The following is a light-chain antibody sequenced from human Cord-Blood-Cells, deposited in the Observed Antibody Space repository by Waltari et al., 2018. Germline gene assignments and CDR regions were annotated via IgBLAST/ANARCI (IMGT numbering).Light chain of an antibody. J-gene: IGLJ1*01. V-gene: IGLV1-44*01. CDR2: SNN. CDR1: SSNLGTNT. Sequence: QSVLTQPPSASGTPGQRLTIPCSGRSSNLGTNTVNWYQQHPGTAPKLLIYSNNQRPSGVPDRFSGSKSGTSASLAISGLQSEDEADYYCAAWDDSLNGYVFGTGTKVTVL. CDR3: AAWDDSLNGYV.